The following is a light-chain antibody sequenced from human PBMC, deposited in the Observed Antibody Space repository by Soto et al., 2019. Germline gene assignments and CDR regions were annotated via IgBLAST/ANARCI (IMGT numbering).Light chain of an antibody. CDR1: QSISTW. CDR2: KAS. CDR3: QQYNGYPWT. Sequence: DIQMTQSPSTLSASVGDRVTITCRASQSISTWLAWYQQKPGKAPKLLINKASSLESGVPSRFSGSGSGTEFTLTISSLQPDDFASYFCQQYNGYPWTFGQGTKVEIK. V-gene: IGKV1-5*03. J-gene: IGKJ1*01.